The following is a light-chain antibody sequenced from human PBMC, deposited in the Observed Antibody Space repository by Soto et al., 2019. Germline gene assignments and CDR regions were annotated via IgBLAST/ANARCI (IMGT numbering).Light chain of an antibody. Sequence: EIVLTQSPGTLSLSPGERATLSCSASQSVSSSYLAWYQQKPGQAPRLLIYGASARATGIPDRFSGSGSGTEFTLTISSLQSEDFAVYYCQQYKNWPAITFGQGTRLEIK. CDR2: GAS. J-gene: IGKJ5*01. CDR1: QSVSSSY. CDR3: QQYKNWPAIT. V-gene: IGKV3D-15*01.